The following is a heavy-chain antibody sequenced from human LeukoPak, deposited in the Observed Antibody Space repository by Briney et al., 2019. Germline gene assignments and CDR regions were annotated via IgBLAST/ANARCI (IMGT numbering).Heavy chain of an antibody. D-gene: IGHD2-2*01. CDR3: ARAIVVVPAATLFDY. CDR2: ISSSSSYI. CDR1: GFTFSSYS. Sequence: PGGSLRLSCAASGFTFSSYSMNWVRQAPGKGLEWVSSISSSSSYIYYADSVKGRFTISRDNAKNSLYLQMSSLRAEDTAVYYCARAIVVVPAATLFDYWGQGTLVTVSS. V-gene: IGHV3-21*01. J-gene: IGHJ4*02.